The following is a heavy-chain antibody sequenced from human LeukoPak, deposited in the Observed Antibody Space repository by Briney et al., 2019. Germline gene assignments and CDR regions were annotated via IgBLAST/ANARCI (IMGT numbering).Heavy chain of an antibody. CDR1: GFPFSSYG. Sequence: GSLRLSCAASGFPFSSYGMHWVRPAPGKGLEWVAFIRYDGSNKYYADSVKGRLTISRDNSKNTLYPQMNSLRAEDTAVYYCARDPGPPPRRHIVVATVTTTEDYWGQGTLVTVSS. V-gene: IGHV3-30*02. CDR2: IRYDGSNK. D-gene: IGHD2-21*01. J-gene: IGHJ4*02. CDR3: ARDPGPPPRRHIVVATVTTTEDY.